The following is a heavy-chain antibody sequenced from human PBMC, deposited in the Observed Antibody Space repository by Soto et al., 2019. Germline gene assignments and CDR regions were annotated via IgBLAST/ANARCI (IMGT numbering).Heavy chain of an antibody. J-gene: IGHJ4*02. V-gene: IGHV5-10-1*01. CDR3: AXQKYDFWSGNYSRVFDY. CDR2: IDPSDSYT. D-gene: IGHD3-3*01. Sequence: GESLKISCKGSGYSFTIYWISWVRQMPGKGLEWMGRIDPSDSYTNYSPSFQGHVTISADKSISTAYLQWSSLKASDTAMYYCAXQKYDFWSGNYSRVFDYWGQGTLVTVSS. CDR1: GYSFTIYW.